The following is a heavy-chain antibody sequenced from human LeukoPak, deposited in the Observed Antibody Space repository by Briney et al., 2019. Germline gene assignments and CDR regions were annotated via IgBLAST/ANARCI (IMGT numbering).Heavy chain of an antibody. CDR2: ISVSGGIT. V-gene: IGHV3-23*01. Sequence: GGSLRLSCAASVITYAMSWVRQAPGKRLEWVSTISVSGGITYYAASVKGRFTFSIDNSKNTLYLQMNSPTAEDTAVYYCAKAPGTPYWGQGTLVTVSS. CDR3: AKAPGTPY. CDR1: VITYA. J-gene: IGHJ4*02. D-gene: IGHD1-1*01.